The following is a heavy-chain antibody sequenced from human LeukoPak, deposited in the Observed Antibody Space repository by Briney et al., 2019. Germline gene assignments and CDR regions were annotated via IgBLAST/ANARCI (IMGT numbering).Heavy chain of an antibody. V-gene: IGHV3-7*03. Sequence: GGSLRLSCAASEFIFSNYWMSWVRQGPGEGPEWVANINQGGSEKCYVDSVKGRFTISRDNAKNSLDLQMNSLRVEDTAIYYCARLVVPPGNRGWYYEHWGQGTLVTVSS. CDR3: ARLVVPPGNRGWYYEH. CDR1: EFIFSNYW. J-gene: IGHJ4*02. CDR2: INQGGSEK. D-gene: IGHD2-2*01.